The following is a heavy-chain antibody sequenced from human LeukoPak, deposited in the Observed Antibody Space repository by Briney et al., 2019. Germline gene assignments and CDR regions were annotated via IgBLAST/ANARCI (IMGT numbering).Heavy chain of an antibody. J-gene: IGHJ4*02. Sequence: RPSETLSLTCTVSGDSVRSSSYFWAWIRQPPGKGLEWIANIYYSGSTYYNPSLKSRVTITLDTSKNQFSLNLTSVTAADTALYYCARGRGYDPVVFYFDYWGQGNLVTVSS. CDR2: IYYSGST. D-gene: IGHD5-12*01. CDR1: GDSVRSSSYF. V-gene: IGHV4-39*07. CDR3: ARGRGYDPVVFYFDY.